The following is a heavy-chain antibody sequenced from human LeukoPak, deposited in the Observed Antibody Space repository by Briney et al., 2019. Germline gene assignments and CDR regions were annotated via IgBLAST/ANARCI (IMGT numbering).Heavy chain of an antibody. CDR3: ANLRGRGAYACSGSGCYSY. J-gene: IGHJ4*02. D-gene: IGHD2-15*01. Sequence: QPGGSLRLSCAASGFTFSSYAMSWVRLAPEKGLEWVSAISGSGGSTYYADSVKGRSTISRDNSKNTLYLQMNSLRADDTAVYYSANLRGRGAYACSGSGCYSYWGQGTLVTVSP. CDR1: GFTFSSYA. V-gene: IGHV3-23*01. CDR2: ISGSGGST.